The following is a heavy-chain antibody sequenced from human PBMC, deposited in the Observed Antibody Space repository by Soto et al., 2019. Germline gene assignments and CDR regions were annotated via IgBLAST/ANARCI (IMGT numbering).Heavy chain of an antibody. CDR3: ARHRFNYYDNTVYYYFDY. Sequence: QVQLVQSGAEVKKPGASVKVSCKASGYSFTNYGISWVRQAPGQGPEWMGWISGHNGDTNHPQSLQGRVTMTTDTSRNTAYMERRSLRSDDTAVYYCARHRFNYYDNTVYYYFDYWGQGTLVTVSS. CDR2: ISGHNGDT. J-gene: IGHJ4*02. V-gene: IGHV1-18*04. D-gene: IGHD3-22*01. CDR1: GYSFTNYG.